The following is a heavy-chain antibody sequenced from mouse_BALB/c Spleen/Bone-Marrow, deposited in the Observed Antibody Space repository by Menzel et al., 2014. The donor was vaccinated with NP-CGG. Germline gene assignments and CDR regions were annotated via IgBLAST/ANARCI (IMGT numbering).Heavy chain of an antibody. CDR1: GFTFSDYG. CDR2: ISNLAYSI. J-gene: IGHJ4*01. D-gene: IGHD2-1*01. V-gene: IGHV5-15*02. CDR3: ATIYYGNSYAMDY. Sequence: EVKLVESGGGLVQPGGSRKLSCAASGFTFSDYGMAWVRQAPGKGPEGVAFISNLAYSIYYADTVTGRFTISRENAKNTLYLEMSSLRSEDTAMYYCATIYYGNSYAMDYWGQGTSVTVSS.